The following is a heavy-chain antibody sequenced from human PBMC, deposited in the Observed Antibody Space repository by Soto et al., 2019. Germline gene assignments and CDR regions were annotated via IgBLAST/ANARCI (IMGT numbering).Heavy chain of an antibody. V-gene: IGHV4-34*01. J-gene: IGHJ6*03. CDR3: ARRPMWEPFYYYYYMDV. D-gene: IGHD1-26*01. CDR1: GGSFSGYY. CDR2: INHSGST. Sequence: SETLSLTCAVYGGSFSGYYWSWIRQPPGKGLEWIGEINHSGSTNYNPSLKSRVTISVDTSKNQFSLKLSSVTAADTAVYYCARRPMWEPFYYYYYMDVWGKGTTVTVSS.